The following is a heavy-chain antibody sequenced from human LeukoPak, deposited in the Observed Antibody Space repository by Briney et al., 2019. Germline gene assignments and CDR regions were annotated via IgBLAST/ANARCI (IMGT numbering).Heavy chain of an antibody. J-gene: IGHJ4*02. V-gene: IGHV4-59*01. CDR3: ARDMGGSYPYFDY. CDR2: IYYTGST. CDR1: GGSISSYY. D-gene: IGHD1-26*01. Sequence: SETLSLTCTVSGGSISSYYWSWIRQPPGKGLEYIGYIYYTGSTNYNPSLKSRVTISVDTSKNQFSLKLSSVTAADTAVYYCARDMGGSYPYFDYWGQGTLVTVSS.